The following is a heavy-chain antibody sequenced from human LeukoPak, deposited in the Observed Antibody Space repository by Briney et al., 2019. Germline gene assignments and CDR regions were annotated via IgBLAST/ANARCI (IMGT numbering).Heavy chain of an antibody. CDR2: IYSGGST. D-gene: IGHD3-16*02. CDR1: GFTVSRNY. Sequence: GGSLRLSCAASGFTVSRNYMSWVRQAPGKGLEWVSVIYSGGSTYYADSVKGRFTISRDNSKNTLYLQMNSLRAEDTAVYYCARESSLSDAFDIWGQGTMVTVSS. CDR3: ARESSLSDAFDI. V-gene: IGHV3-53*01. J-gene: IGHJ3*02.